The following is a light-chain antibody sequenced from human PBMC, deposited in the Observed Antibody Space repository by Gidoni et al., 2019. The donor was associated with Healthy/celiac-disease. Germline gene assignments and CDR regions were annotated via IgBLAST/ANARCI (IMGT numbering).Light chain of an antibody. CDR2: GAS. CDR1: QSVSSSY. CDR3: QQHGISFF. J-gene: IGKJ5*01. Sequence: CTLSWSPGERATLSCRASQSVSSSYLAWYQQKPGQAPRLLIYGASSRATGITARYSGRGSGKDLPVLISRLQAGDYAVYYNQQHGISFFFGQGTRLEIK. V-gene: IGKV3-20*01.